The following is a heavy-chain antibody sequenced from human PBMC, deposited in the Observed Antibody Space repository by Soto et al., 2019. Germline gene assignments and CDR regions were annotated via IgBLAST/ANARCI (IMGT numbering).Heavy chain of an antibody. CDR2: IDPSGGST. D-gene: IGHD3-3*01. Sequence: ASVRVSCESSGCTLTKYYMFGVLRSPLRGLEWVGIIDPSGGSTAYAETFQGRVTMTRDTSTSTVYMELSSLRSDDTAVYYCAREAFWSGSHLRYFDYWGQGTLVTVSS. V-gene: IGHV1-46*01. J-gene: IGHJ4*02. CDR3: AREAFWSGSHLRYFDY. CDR1: GCTLTKYY.